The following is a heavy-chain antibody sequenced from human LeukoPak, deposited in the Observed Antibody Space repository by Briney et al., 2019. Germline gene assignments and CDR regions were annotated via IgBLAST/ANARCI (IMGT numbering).Heavy chain of an antibody. V-gene: IGHV4-4*02. Sequence: SETLSLTCAVSGGSISSGYWWSWVRQPPGKGLEWIGEIFHSGSTNYNPSLKSRVTISVDSSKNQFSLKLSSVTAADTAVYYCGRSGAYSLDYWGQGTLVTVSS. CDR1: GGSISSGYW. D-gene: IGHD6-13*01. J-gene: IGHJ4*02. CDR3: GRSGAYSLDY. CDR2: IFHSGST.